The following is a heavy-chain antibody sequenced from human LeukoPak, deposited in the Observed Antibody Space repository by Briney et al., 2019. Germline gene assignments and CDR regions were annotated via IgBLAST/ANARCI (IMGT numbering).Heavy chain of an antibody. Sequence: SETLSLTCAVSGFSISSGYFWGWIRRPPGKGLEWIGTIHYPESTYYNPSLNSRLTTSIDTSKNHFSLKLSSVTAADTALYYCARGRGRQVGTRWHPDTHHDYWGQGILVTVSS. D-gene: IGHD6-13*01. J-gene: IGHJ4*02. CDR3: ARGRGRQVGTRWHPDTHHDY. V-gene: IGHV4-38-2*01. CDR2: IHYPEST. CDR1: GFSISSGYF.